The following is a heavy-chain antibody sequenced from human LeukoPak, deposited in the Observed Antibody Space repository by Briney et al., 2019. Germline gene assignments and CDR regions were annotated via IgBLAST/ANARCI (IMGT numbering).Heavy chain of an antibody. V-gene: IGHV4-34*01. J-gene: IGHJ5*02. CDR3: ARSPVVVAARWFDP. CDR2: INHSGST. Sequence: SETLSLTCAVYGGSFSSYYWSWIRQPPGKGLEWIGEINHSGSTNYNPSLKSRVTISVDTSKNQFSLKLNSVTATDTAVYYCARSPVVVAARWFDPWGQGTLVTVSS. D-gene: IGHD2-15*01. CDR1: GGSFSSYY.